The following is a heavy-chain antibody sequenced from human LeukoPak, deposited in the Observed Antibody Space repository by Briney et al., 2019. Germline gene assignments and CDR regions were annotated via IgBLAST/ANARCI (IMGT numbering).Heavy chain of an antibody. Sequence: GGSLRLSCAASGFTFSSYAMHWVRQAPGKGLEWVAVISYDGSNKYYADSVKGRFTISRDNSKNTLYLQMNSLRAEDTAVYYCARGSYYDSSGYYSNWGQGTLVTVSS. D-gene: IGHD3-22*01. CDR2: ISYDGSNK. CDR1: GFTFSSYA. J-gene: IGHJ4*02. CDR3: ARGSYYDSSGYYSN. V-gene: IGHV3-30-3*01.